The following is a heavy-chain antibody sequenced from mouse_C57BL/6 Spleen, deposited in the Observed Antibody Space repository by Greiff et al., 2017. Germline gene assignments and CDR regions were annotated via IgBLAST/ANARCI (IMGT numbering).Heavy chain of an antibody. CDR2: INPSSGYT. V-gene: IGHV1-7*01. J-gene: IGHJ1*01. D-gene: IGHD1-1*01. CDR1: GYTFTSYW. Sequence: VQLQQSGAELAKPGASVKLSCKASGYTFTSYWMNWVKQRHGQGLEWIGYINPSSGYTKYNQKFKGKATLTVDKSSSTAYMQLSSLTYEDSAVYDCYRNYGSSYGYFDVWGPGTTLTVSS. CDR3: YRNYGSSYGYFDV.